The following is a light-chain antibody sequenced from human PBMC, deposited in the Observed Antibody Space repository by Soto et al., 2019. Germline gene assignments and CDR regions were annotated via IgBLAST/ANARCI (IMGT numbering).Light chain of an antibody. Sequence: SSLTQPAPVSGAPGQSIPISCTGNSSDVGGYNYVSWYQQHPGKAPKLMIYDVSNRPSGVSNRFSGSKSGNTASLTISGLQAEDEADYYCSSYTSSSTLDVFGTGTKVTVL. V-gene: IGLV2-14*01. CDR3: SSYTSSSTLDV. J-gene: IGLJ1*01. CDR1: SSDVGGYNY. CDR2: DVS.